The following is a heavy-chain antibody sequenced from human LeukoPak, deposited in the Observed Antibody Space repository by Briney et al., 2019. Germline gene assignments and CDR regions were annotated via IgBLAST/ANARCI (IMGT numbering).Heavy chain of an antibody. CDR3: TRTMGYRPVAGLKEKWFDP. Sequence: ASVNVSCKTSGYTFTDYYVHWVRQAPGLGLEWMGIINPLRGITIYAQKFQGRVTMTMDTSTSTVYMDLSSLTSADTAVYYCTRTMGYRPVAGLKEKWFDPWGQGTLVTVSS. CDR2: INPLRGIT. J-gene: IGHJ5*02. V-gene: IGHV1-46*01. D-gene: IGHD6-19*01. CDR1: GYTFTDYY.